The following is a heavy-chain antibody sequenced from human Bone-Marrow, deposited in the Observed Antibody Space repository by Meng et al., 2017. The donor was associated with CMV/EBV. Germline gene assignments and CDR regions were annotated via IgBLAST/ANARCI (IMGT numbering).Heavy chain of an antibody. Sequence: SVKVSCKASGYTYTGYYMHWVRQAPGQGLAWMGGIIPILGIANYAQKFQGRVTITADKPTNTAYMELSSLISEDTAVYYCARGSKNDFWSSSSDYYYGMDVWGQGTTVTASS. D-gene: IGHD3-3*01. CDR2: IIPILGIA. V-gene: IGHV1-69*10. J-gene: IGHJ6*02. CDR1: GYTYTGYY. CDR3: ARGSKNDFWSSSSDYYYGMDV.